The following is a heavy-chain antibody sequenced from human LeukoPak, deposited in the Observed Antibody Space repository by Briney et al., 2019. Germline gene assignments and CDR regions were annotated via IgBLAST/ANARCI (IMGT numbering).Heavy chain of an antibody. Sequence: PGGSLRLSCAASGFTFSSYGMHWVRQAPGKGLEWVAVISYDGSNKYYADSVKGRFTISRDNSKNTLYLQMNSLRAEDTAVYYCARSLRFGELHPGYWGQGTLVTVSS. J-gene: IGHJ4*02. CDR2: ISYDGSNK. D-gene: IGHD3-10*01. CDR1: GFTFSSYG. V-gene: IGHV3-30*03. CDR3: ARSLRFGELHPGY.